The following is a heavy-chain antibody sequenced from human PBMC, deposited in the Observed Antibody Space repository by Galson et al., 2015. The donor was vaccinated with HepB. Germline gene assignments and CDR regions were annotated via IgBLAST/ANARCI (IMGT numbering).Heavy chain of an antibody. CDR1: GGSISSYY. CDR2: IYYSGST. V-gene: IGHV4-59*01. J-gene: IGHJ4*02. CDR3: ARDRGIAAAGFLDY. Sequence: LSLTCTVSGGSISSYYWSWIRQPPGKELEWIGYIYYSGSTNYNPSLKSRVTISVDTSKNQFSLKLSSVTAADTAVYYCARDRGIAAAGFLDYWGQGTLVTVSS. D-gene: IGHD6-13*01.